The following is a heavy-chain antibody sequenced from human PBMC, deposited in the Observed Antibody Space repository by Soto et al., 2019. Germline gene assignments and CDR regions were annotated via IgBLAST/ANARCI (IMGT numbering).Heavy chain of an antibody. D-gene: IGHD2-2*01. CDR1: GGTFGSYA. V-gene: IGHV1-69*01. J-gene: IGHJ6*02. CDR2: IIPIPGTA. Sequence: QVQLVQSGAEVKKPGPSVKVSCKAPGGTFGSYAISWVRQAPGQGLGWMGGIIPIPGTANYAQKFQGRVTIAADESTSTAYMELSSLRSEDTAVYYCARSQGSSTSLEIYYYYYYGMDVWGQGTTVTVSS. CDR3: ARSQGSSTSLEIYYYYYYGMDV.